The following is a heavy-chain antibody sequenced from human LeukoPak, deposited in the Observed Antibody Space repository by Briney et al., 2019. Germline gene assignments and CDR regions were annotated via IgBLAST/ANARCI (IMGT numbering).Heavy chain of an antibody. J-gene: IGHJ6*03. CDR3: ARSTSVRTYYNPYPFYYLDV. V-gene: IGHV3-11*01. Sequence: GGSLRLSCAASGFTFSDYYMNWIRQAPGKGLEWVSYIGSSGSTIYYAGSVKGRFTISRDNARNSLFLQMSSLRAEDTALYYCARSTSVRTYYNPYPFYYLDVWGKGTTVTISS. D-gene: IGHD1-26*01. CDR2: IGSSGSTI. CDR1: GFTFSDYY.